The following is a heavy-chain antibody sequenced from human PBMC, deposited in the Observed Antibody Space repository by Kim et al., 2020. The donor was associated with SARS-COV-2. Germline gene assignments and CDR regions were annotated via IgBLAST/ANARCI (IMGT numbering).Heavy chain of an antibody. Sequence: SETLSLTCTVSGGSISSYYWSWIRQPAGKGLEWIGRIYTSGSTNYNPSLKSRVTMSVDTSKNQFSLKLSSVTAADTAVYYCARDTYCSSTSCYSDWFDPWGQGTLVTVSS. D-gene: IGHD2-2*01. CDR2: IYTSGST. J-gene: IGHJ5*02. V-gene: IGHV4-4*07. CDR3: ARDTYCSSTSCYSDWFDP. CDR1: GGSISSYY.